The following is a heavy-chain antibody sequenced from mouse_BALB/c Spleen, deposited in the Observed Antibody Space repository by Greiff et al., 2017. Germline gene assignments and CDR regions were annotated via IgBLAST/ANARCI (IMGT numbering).Heavy chain of an antibody. CDR3: TREGWLASYYAMDY. J-gene: IGHJ4*01. CDR2: IYPGNSDT. V-gene: IGHV1-5*01. D-gene: IGHD2-3*01. Sequence: VQLQQSGTVLARPGASVKMSCKASGYTFTSYWMHWVNQRPGQGLEWIGAIYPGNSDTSYNQKFKGKAKLTAVTSTSTAYMELSSLTNEDSAVYYCTREGWLASYYAMDYWGQGTSVTVSS. CDR1: GYTFTSYW.